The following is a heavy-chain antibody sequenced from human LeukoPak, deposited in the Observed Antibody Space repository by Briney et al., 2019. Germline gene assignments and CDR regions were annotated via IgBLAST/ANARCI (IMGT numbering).Heavy chain of an antibody. CDR3: ARGRADY. Sequence: GGSLRLSCAASGFTFRTYGMSWVRQAPGEGLEWVASIRQDGSEKNYADSVKGRFTISRDNAKNSLYLQMNSLRAEDTPVYYCARGRADYWGQGSLVTVSS. J-gene: IGHJ4*02. CDR1: GFTFRTYG. CDR2: IRQDGSEK. V-gene: IGHV3-7*01.